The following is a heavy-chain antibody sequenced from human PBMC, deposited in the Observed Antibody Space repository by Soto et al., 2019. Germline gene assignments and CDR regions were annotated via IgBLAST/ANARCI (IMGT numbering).Heavy chain of an antibody. D-gene: IGHD6-13*01. CDR3: ARTKSQHHPTFDY. V-gene: IGHV6-1*01. CDR1: GDSVSTNSAA. CDR2: TYYRSRWYN. J-gene: IGHJ4*02. Sequence: SQTLSLTCAISGDSVSTNSAAWNWIRQSPSRGLEWLGRTYYRSRWYNDYAVSVKSRITINPDTSKNQFSLQLNSVTPEDTAVFYCARTKSQHHPTFDYGGQGSLVTASS.